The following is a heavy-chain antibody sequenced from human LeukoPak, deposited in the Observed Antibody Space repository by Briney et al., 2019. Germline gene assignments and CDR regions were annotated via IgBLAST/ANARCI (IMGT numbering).Heavy chain of an antibody. V-gene: IGHV6-1*01. CDR3: ATSSAAGTYSSFDY. CDR1: GDSVSSNSVT. D-gene: IGHD6-13*01. Sequence: SQTLSLTCAISGDSVSSNSVTWNWIRQSPSRGLEWLGRTYYRSTWYNDYAVSVRGRITINPDTSKNQFSLQLNSVTPEDTAVYYCATSSAAGTYSSFDYWGQGTLVTVSS. CDR2: TYYRSTWYN. J-gene: IGHJ4*02.